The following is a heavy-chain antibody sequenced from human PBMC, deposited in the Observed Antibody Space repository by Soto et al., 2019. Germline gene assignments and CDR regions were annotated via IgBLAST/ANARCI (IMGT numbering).Heavy chain of an antibody. D-gene: IGHD6-13*01. V-gene: IGHV4-30-4*01. Sequence: SETLSLTCAVSGGSISSGGYYWSWIRQPPGKGLEWIGYIYYSGSTYYNPSLKSRVTISVDTSKNQFSLKLSSVTAADTAVYYCARERPDGSRLDPWGQGTLVTVSS. J-gene: IGHJ5*02. CDR1: GGSISSGGYY. CDR3: ARERPDGSRLDP. CDR2: IYYSGST.